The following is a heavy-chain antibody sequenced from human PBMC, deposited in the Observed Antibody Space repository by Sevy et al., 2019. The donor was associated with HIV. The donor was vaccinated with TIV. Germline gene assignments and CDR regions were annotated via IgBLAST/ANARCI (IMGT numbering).Heavy chain of an antibody. Sequence: GGSLRLSCAASGFKFSVYSMNWVRQAPGKGLEWISYMTSDTRTIKYAESVKGRLTIYRDNARNSVYLQMNSLGDEDTAVYYCARSVEGHFDYWGQGTLVTVSS. D-gene: IGHD1-1*01. CDR1: GFKFSVYS. J-gene: IGHJ4*02. CDR2: MTSDTRTI. V-gene: IGHV3-48*02. CDR3: ARSVEGHFDY.